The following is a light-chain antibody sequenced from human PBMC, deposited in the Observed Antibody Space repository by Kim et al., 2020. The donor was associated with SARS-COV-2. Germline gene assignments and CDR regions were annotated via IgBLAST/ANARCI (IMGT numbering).Light chain of an antibody. CDR3: QQYDNLYT. Sequence: DIQMTQSPSSLSASVEDRVTITCQASQDISNYVNWYQQKPGKAPKLLIYDASNLETGVPTRFCGSGSGTDFSFTISSLQPEDIATYYCQQYDNLYTFGQGTKLEI. CDR1: QDISNY. CDR2: DAS. J-gene: IGKJ2*01. V-gene: IGKV1-33*01.